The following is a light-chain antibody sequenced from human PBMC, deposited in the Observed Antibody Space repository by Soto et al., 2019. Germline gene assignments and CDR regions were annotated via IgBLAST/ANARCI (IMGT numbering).Light chain of an antibody. CDR2: GAS. J-gene: IGKJ5*01. CDR3: QQYNNWLGIT. V-gene: IGKV3-15*01. CDR1: QSVSSSY. Sequence: EIVLTQSPGTLSLSPGERATLSFRASQSVSSSYLAWYQQKPGQAPRLLIYGASTRATGIPARFSGSGSGTEFTLTISSLQSEDFAVYYCQQYNNWLGITFGQGTRLEI.